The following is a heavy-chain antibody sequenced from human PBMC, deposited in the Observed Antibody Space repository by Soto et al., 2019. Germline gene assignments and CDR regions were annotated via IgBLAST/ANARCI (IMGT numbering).Heavy chain of an antibody. CDR2: INPNSGGT. CDR1: GYTFTGYY. V-gene: IGHV1-2*04. D-gene: IGHD5-18*01. Sequence: GASVKVSCKASGYTFTGYYMHWVRQAPGQGLEWMGWINPNSGGTNYAQKFQGWVTMTRDTSISTAYMELSRLRSDDTAVYYCARVGSAMADNTPDYYYYYGMDVWGQGTTVTVSS. CDR3: ARVGSAMADNTPDYYYYYGMDV. J-gene: IGHJ6*02.